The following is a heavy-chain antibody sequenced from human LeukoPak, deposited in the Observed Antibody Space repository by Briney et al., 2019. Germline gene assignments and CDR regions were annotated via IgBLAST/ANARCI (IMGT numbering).Heavy chain of an antibody. V-gene: IGHV4-30-4*01. D-gene: IGHD2-21*02. J-gene: IGHJ4*02. CDR2: IYYSGST. Sequence: SQTLSLTCTVSGGSISSGDYYWSWIRQPPGKGLEWIGYIYYSGSTYYNPSLKSRVTISVDTSKNQFSLKLSSVTAADTAVYYCAREVHWDHIGGDIFDNWGQGTLVTVSS. CDR1: GGSISSGDYY. CDR3: AREVHWDHIGGDIFDN.